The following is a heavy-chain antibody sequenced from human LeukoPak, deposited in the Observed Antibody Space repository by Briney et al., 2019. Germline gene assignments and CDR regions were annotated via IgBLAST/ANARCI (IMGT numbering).Heavy chain of an antibody. CDR3: ARDERDSCGGDCYYFDY. Sequence: GASVKVSCKASGYTFSSYGISWMRQAPGQGLEWMGWTSGYNDNTNHAQKFQGRIFMTTDTSTSTAYMELKTLRPDDTAVYYCARDERDSCGGDCYYFDYWGQGTLVTVSS. J-gene: IGHJ4*02. CDR1: GYTFSSYG. D-gene: IGHD2-21*02. V-gene: IGHV1-18*01. CDR2: TSGYNDNT.